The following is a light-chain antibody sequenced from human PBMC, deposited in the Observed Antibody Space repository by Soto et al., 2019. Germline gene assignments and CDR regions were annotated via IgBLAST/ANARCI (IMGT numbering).Light chain of an antibody. J-gene: IGKJ1*01. CDR1: QSVSSSY. CDR3: QQYGRSTGT. V-gene: IGKV3-20*01. Sequence: EIVLTQSPGTLSLSPREGATRSGRASQSVSSSYLAWYQQKPGQAPRLLIYGASSRATGIPDRFSGSGSGTDFTLTVSNLEPEDFAVYYCQQYGRSTGTFGQGTKVDIK. CDR2: GAS.